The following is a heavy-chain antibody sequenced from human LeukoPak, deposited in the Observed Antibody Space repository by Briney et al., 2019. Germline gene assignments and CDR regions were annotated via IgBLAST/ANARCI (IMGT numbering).Heavy chain of an antibody. D-gene: IGHD3-10*01. CDR2: ISSSSSYI. CDR1: GFTVSSNY. CDR3: AGDYYGSGSNWFDP. V-gene: IGHV3-21*01. Sequence: GGSLRLSCAASGFTVSSNYMSWVRQAPGKGLEWVSFISSSSSYIYYADSVKGRFTISRDNAKNSLYLQMNSLRAEDTAVYYCAGDYYGSGSNWFDPWGQGTLVTVSS. J-gene: IGHJ5*02.